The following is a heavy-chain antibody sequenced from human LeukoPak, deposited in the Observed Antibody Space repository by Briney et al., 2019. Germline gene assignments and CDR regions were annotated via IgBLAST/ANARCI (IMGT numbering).Heavy chain of an antibody. D-gene: IGHD3-9*01. CDR2: INPSGGST. V-gene: IGHV1-46*01. CDR1: GYTFTSYY. CDR3: ARDKRSLRYFDWLHADYYYYGMDV. Sequence: ASVKVCCKASGYTFTSYYMHWVRQAPGQGLEWMGIINPSGGSTSYAQKFQGRVTMTRDTSTSTVYMELSSLRSEDTAVYYCARDKRSLRYFDWLHADYYYYGMDVWGQGTTVTVSS. J-gene: IGHJ6*02.